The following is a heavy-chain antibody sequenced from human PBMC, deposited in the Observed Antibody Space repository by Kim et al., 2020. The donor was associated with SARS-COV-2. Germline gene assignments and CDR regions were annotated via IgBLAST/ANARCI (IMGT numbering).Heavy chain of an antibody. CDR1: GGTFSSYA. D-gene: IGHD3-10*01. Sequence: SVKVSCKASGGTFSSYAISWVRQAPGQGLEWMGGIIPIFGTANYAQKFQGRVTITADESTSTAYMELSSLRSEDTAVYYCASTPEALRNYYGSGSWASYYYGMDVWGQGTTVTVSS. J-gene: IGHJ6*02. CDR3: ASTPEALRNYYGSGSWASYYYGMDV. V-gene: IGHV1-69*13. CDR2: IIPIFGTA.